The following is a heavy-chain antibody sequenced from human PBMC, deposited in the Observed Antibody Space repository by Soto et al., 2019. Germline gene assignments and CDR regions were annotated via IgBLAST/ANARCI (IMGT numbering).Heavy chain of an antibody. J-gene: IGHJ5*02. CDR3: AANRLYLMIRRPPTAALYP. Sequence: SGTLALSCAVSGGSGSSGGYYWGGFRQPPGKGLEWIGYIYYGGSTNYNPSLKSRVTISVDTSKNQFSLKLSSVTAADTAVYYCAANRLYLMIRRPPTAALYP. D-gene: IGHD6-25*01. V-gene: IGHV4-61*08. CDR2: IYYGGST. CDR1: GGSGSSGGYY.